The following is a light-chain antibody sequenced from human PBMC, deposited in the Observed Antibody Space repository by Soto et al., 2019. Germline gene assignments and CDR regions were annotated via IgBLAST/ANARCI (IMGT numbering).Light chain of an antibody. J-gene: IGKJ1*01. Sequence: DIQMTQSPSTLSASVGDRVTITCRASQIISSWLAWYQQKPGKAPKLLIFDASSLESGVPSRFSGSGSGTEFTLTISSLQPDDFAPYYCQHYNSYSPPWTFGQGTKVEI. CDR2: DAS. V-gene: IGKV1-5*01. CDR1: QIISSW. CDR3: QHYNSYSPPWT.